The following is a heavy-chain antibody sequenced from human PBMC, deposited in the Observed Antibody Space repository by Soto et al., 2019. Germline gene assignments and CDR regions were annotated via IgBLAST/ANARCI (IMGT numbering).Heavy chain of an antibody. CDR2: INPNSGGT. V-gene: IGHV1-2*02. Sequence: VASVKVSCKASGYTFTGYYMHWVRQAPGQGLEWMGWINPNSGGTNYAQKFQGRVTMTRDTSISTAYMELSRLRSDDTAVYYCARDLEDSGYAPSQGMDVWGQGTTVTVSS. J-gene: IGHJ6*02. CDR1: GYTFTGYY. CDR3: ARDLEDSGYAPSQGMDV. D-gene: IGHD5-12*01.